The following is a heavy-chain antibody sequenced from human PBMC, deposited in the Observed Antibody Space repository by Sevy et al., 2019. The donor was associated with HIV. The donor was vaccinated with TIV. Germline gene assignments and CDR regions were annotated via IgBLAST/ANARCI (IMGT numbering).Heavy chain of an antibody. J-gene: IGHJ6*02. V-gene: IGHV3-7*03. CDR1: GFMFSNYW. D-gene: IGHD2-2*01. Sequence: GGSLRLSCVASGFMFSNYWMSWVRQAPGEGLEWVANIKRDGSEKYYVASVKGRFTISRDNAKNSLYLQMNSLRVEDTAVYYCARDCSSTSCLWGMDVWGPGTTVTVSS. CDR2: IKRDGSEK. CDR3: ARDCSSTSCLWGMDV.